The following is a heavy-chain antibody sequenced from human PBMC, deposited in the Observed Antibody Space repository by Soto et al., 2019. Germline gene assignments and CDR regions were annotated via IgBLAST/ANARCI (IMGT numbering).Heavy chain of an antibody. Sequence: PGGSLRLSCAASGFTFSSYAMSWVRQAPGRGLEWVSAISGSGGSTYYADSVKGRFTISRDNSKNTLYLQMNSLRAEDTAVYYCAKDVSRGWYVFDYWGQGTLVTVSS. CDR1: GFTFSSYA. CDR2: ISGSGGST. V-gene: IGHV3-23*01. D-gene: IGHD6-19*01. J-gene: IGHJ4*02. CDR3: AKDVSRGWYVFDY.